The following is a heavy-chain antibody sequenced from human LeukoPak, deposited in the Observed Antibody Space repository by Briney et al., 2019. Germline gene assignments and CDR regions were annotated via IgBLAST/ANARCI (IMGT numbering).Heavy chain of an antibody. CDR2: IYYSGST. D-gene: IGHD6-6*01. Sequence: ASETLSLTCTVSGGSISSYYWSWIRQPPGKGLEWIGYIYYSGSTNYNPSLRSRVTISVDTSKNQFSLKLSSVTAADTAVYYCARVDPDSSSTLEVFDYWGQGTLVTVSS. CDR1: GGSISSYY. V-gene: IGHV4-59*01. CDR3: ARVDPDSSSTLEVFDY. J-gene: IGHJ4*02.